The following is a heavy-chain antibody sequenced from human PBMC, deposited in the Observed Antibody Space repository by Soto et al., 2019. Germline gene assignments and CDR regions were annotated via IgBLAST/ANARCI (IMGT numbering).Heavy chain of an antibody. Sequence: SVKVSCKASGGTFSSYAISWVRQAPGQGLEWMGGIIPIFGTANYAQKFQGRVTITADESTSTAYMELSSLRSEDTAVYYCARAAGGYSYGTYYYYGMDVWRQGTTVTVSS. CDR3: ARAAGGYSYGTYYYYGMDV. CDR2: IIPIFGTA. J-gene: IGHJ6*02. V-gene: IGHV1-69*13. CDR1: GGTFSSYA. D-gene: IGHD5-18*01.